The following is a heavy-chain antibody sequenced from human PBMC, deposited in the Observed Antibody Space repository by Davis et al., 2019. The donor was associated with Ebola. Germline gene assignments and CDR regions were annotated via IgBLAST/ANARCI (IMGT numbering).Heavy chain of an antibody. V-gene: IGHV4-39*01. D-gene: IGHD3-3*01. J-gene: IGHJ5*02. CDR3: ARLDYDFWSGYSNWFDP. CDR2: IYYSGST. CDR1: GGSISSSSYY. Sequence: GSLRLSCTVSGGSISSSSYYWGWIRQPPGKGLEWIGSIYYSGSTYYNPSLKSRVTISVDTSKNQFSLKLSSVTAADTAVYYCARLDYDFWSGYSNWFDPWGQGTLVTVSS.